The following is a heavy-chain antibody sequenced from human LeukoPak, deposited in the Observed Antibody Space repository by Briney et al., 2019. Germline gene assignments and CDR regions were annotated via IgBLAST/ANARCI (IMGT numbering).Heavy chain of an antibody. CDR3: TGPDLFNY. CDR1: GFTFSSYG. J-gene: IGHJ4*02. CDR2: IRYDGSNK. D-gene: IGHD1-14*01. V-gene: IGHV3-30*02. Sequence: GGSLRLSCAASGFTFSSYGMHWVRQAPGKGLEWVAFIRYDGSNKYYADSVKGRFTISRDNSKNTLYLQMNSLKTEDTAVYYCTGPDLFNYWGQGTLVTVSS.